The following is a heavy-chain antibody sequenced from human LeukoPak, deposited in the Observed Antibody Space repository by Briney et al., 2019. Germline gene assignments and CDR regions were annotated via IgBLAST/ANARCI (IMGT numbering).Heavy chain of an antibody. Sequence: ASVKVSCKASGYTFTGYYMHWVQQAPGQGLEWMGWINPNSGGTNYAQKFQGRVTMTRDTSISTAYMELSRLRSDDTAVYYCAILAAPPYNWFDPWGQGTLVTVSS. J-gene: IGHJ5*02. CDR3: AILAAPPYNWFDP. D-gene: IGHD6-6*01. V-gene: IGHV1-2*02. CDR2: INPNSGGT. CDR1: GYTFTGYY.